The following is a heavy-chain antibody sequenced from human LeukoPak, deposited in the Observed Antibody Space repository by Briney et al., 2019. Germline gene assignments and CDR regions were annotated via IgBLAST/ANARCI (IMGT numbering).Heavy chain of an antibody. CDR3: ARRYGSGPYYDAIDI. D-gene: IGHD3-10*01. J-gene: IGHJ3*02. V-gene: IGHV4-31*03. Sequence: SETLSLTCTVSGGSISSGGYYWSWIRQHPGKGLEWIGYIYYSGSTYYNPSLKSRVTISVDTSKNQFSLKLSSVTAADTAVYYCARRYGSGPYYDAIDIWGQGTMVTVSS. CDR1: GGSISSGGYY. CDR2: IYYSGST.